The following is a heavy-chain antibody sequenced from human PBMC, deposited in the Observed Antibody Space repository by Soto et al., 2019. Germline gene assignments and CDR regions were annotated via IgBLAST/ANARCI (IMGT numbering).Heavy chain of an antibody. CDR1: GFTFSSYS. CDR3: ARDSRDGYKPPDY. J-gene: IGHJ4*02. V-gene: IGHV3-21*01. D-gene: IGHD5-12*01. Sequence: PGGSLRLSCAASGFTFSSYSVNWVRQAPGKGLEWVSSISSSSSYIYYADSVKGRFTISRDNAKNSLYLQMNSLRAEDTAVYYCARDSRDGYKPPDYWGQGTLVTVS. CDR2: ISSSSSYI.